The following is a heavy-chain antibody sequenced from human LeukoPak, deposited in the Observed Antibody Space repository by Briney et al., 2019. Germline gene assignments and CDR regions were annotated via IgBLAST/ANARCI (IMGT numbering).Heavy chain of an antibody. CDR3: ARSGFRAFDI. CDR1: GFTFSNYA. CDR2: ISSSSSTI. Sequence: GGSLRLSCAASGFTFSNYAMNWVRQAPGKGLEWVSYISSSSSTIYYADSVKGRFTISRDNAKNSLYLQMNSLRAEDTAVYYCARSGFRAFDIWGQGTMVTVSS. J-gene: IGHJ3*02. V-gene: IGHV3-48*01.